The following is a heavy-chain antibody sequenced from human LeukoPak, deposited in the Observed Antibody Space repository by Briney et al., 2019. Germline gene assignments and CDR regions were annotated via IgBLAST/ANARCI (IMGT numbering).Heavy chain of an antibody. V-gene: IGHV3-21*01. CDR2: ISSSSSYI. Sequence: PGGSLRLSCAASGFTFSSYSMNWVRQAPGKGLEWVSSISSSSSYIYYADSLKGRFTISRDNAKNSLYLQMNSLRAEDTAVYYCARERCSGGSCYLNWFDPWGQGTLVTVYS. D-gene: IGHD2-15*01. CDR3: ARERCSGGSCYLNWFDP. J-gene: IGHJ5*02. CDR1: GFTFSSYS.